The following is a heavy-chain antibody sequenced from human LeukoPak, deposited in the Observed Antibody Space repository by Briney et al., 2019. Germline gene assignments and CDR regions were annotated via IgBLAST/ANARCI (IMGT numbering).Heavy chain of an antibody. J-gene: IGHJ6*03. D-gene: IGHD2-2*02. V-gene: IGHV4-34*01. Sequence: SETLSLTCAVYGGSFSGYYWSWIRQPPGKGLEWFGEINHSGSTNYNPSLKSRVTISVDTSKNQFSLKLSSVTAADTAVYYCARGIVVVPAAIGIYYYYYYYMDVWGKGTTVTVSS. CDR3: ARGIVVVPAAIGIYYYYYYYMDV. CDR2: INHSGST. CDR1: GGSFSGYY.